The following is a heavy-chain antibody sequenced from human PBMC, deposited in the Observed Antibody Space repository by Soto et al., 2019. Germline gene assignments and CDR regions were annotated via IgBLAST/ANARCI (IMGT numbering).Heavy chain of an antibody. CDR2: IYPGDSDT. CDR3: ATSAWDCTNGGCYCGGRDNAFDI. CDR1: GYRFTSYW. Sequence: GESLKISCKGPGYRFTSYWIGWVRQMPGEGLEWMGLIYPGDSDTRYSPSFQGQVTISADKSNSTAYLQWSSLKASDTAMYYCATSAWDCTNGGCYCGGRDNAFDIWGQGTMVTVSS. J-gene: IGHJ3*02. D-gene: IGHD2-8*01. V-gene: IGHV5-51*01.